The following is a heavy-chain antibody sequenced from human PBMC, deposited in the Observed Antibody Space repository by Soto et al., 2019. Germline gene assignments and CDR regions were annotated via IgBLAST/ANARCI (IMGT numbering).Heavy chain of an antibody. CDR3: ARPLDGYCSSTSCYTACDY. CDR2: ISAYNGNT. CDR1: GYTFTSYG. V-gene: IGHV1-18*01. Sequence: QVQLVQSGAEVKKPGASVKVSCKASGYTFTSYGISWVRQAPGQGLEWMGWISAYNGNTNYAQKLQGRVTMTTGTSTSTAYMELRSLRSDDTAVYYCARPLDGYCSSTSCYTACDYWGQGTLVTGSS. D-gene: IGHD2-2*02. J-gene: IGHJ4*02.